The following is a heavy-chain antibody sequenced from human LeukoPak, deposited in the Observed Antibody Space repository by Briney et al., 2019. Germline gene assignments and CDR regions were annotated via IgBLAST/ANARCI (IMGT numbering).Heavy chain of an antibody. CDR3: AKDLSRSWSAYFDF. CDR2: VWYDGTNE. CDR1: GFTFSNYA. Sequence: PGRSLRLSCAASGFTFSNYAMHWVRQAPGKGLERVAMVWYDGTNEYYADSVKGRFTISRDNSKNTLHLQMNNLRAEDTAMYYCAKDLSRSWSAYFDFWGQGTLVAVSS. D-gene: IGHD1-26*01. V-gene: IGHV3-33*06. J-gene: IGHJ4*02.